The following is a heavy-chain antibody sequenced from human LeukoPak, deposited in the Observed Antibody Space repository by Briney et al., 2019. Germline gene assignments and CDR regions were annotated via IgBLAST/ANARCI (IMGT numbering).Heavy chain of an antibody. CDR2: ISSSSSYI. J-gene: IGHJ4*02. CDR3: ARVRTYYYDSSGYYSGLSDY. D-gene: IGHD3-22*01. Sequence: PGGSLRLSCAASGFTFSSYSMNWVRQAPGKGLEWVSSISSSSSYIYYADSVKGRFTISRDNAKNSLYLQMNSLRAEDTAVYYCARVRTYYYDSSGYYSGLSDYWGQGTLVTVSS. V-gene: IGHV3-21*01. CDR1: GFTFSSYS.